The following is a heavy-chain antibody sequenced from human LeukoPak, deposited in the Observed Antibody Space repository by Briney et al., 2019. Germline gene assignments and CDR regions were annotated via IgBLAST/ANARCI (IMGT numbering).Heavy chain of an antibody. V-gene: IGHV3-23*01. J-gene: IGHJ4*02. D-gene: IGHD3-10*01. CDR3: ARDSSMLRGPLVIYYFDF. CDR2: ISGGGDVT. CDR1: DFTFFTYA. Sequence: TGGSLRLSCADSDFTFFTYAMSWVRQAPGKGLEWVSTISGGGDVTYYADSVKGRFTISRDTSKNTLYLQMNSLRVEDTAIYYCARDSSMLRGPLVIYYFDFWGQGTLVTVSS.